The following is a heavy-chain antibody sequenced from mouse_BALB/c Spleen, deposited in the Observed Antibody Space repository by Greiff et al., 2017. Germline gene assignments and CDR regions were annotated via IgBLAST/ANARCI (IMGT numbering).Heavy chain of an antibody. Sequence: VMLVESGGGLVQPGGSLKLSCAASGFTFSSYTMSWVRQTPEKRLEWVAYISNGGGSTYYTDTVKGRFTISRDNAKNTLYLQMSSLKSEDTAMYYCARHYYGSSYFDYWGQGTTLTVSS. CDR1: GFTFSSYT. CDR3: ARHYYGSSYFDY. V-gene: IGHV5-12-2*01. CDR2: ISNGGGST. J-gene: IGHJ2*01. D-gene: IGHD1-1*01.